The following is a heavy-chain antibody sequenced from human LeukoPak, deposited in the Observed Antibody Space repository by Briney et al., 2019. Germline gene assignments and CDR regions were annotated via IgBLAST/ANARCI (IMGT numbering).Heavy chain of an antibody. CDR1: GFTFSSYW. J-gene: IGHJ4*02. CDR2: IKQDGSEK. CDR3: ARDGLGIAVAGSSIYHY. Sequence: PGGSLRLSCAASGFTFSSYWMSWVRQAPGKGLEWVANIKQDGSEKYYVDSVKGRFTISRDNAKNSLYLQMNSLRAEDTAVYYCARDGLGIAVAGSSIYHYWGQGTLVIVSS. V-gene: IGHV3-7*01. D-gene: IGHD6-19*01.